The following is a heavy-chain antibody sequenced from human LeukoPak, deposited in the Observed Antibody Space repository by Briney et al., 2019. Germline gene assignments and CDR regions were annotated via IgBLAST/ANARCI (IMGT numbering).Heavy chain of an antibody. Sequence: SGTLSLTCAVSGGSISSSNWWSWVRQPPGKGLEWIGEIYHSGSTNYNPSLKSRVTISLDKSKNQFSPKLYSVTAADTAVYYCARASHNYGDYSHFDYWGQGTLVTVSS. CDR2: IYHSGST. D-gene: IGHD4-17*01. V-gene: IGHV4-4*02. CDR3: ARASHNYGDYSHFDY. J-gene: IGHJ4*02. CDR1: GGSISSSNW.